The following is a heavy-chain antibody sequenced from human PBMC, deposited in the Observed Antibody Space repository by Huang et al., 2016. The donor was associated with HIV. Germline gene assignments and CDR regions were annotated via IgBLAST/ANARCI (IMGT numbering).Heavy chain of an antibody. CDR2: ISYDGRSD. J-gene: IGHJ5*02. D-gene: IGHD2-15*01. CDR3: AKESRWFSDFDQ. V-gene: IGHV3-30*18. Sequence: QVQLVDSGGGVVQPGTSLRLSCAASGFIFSNFGMHWVCQAPGKGMEWVAVISYDGRSDRYSDSVKGRLTISRDNDKNTLSLEMNRLRHDDTAVYYCAKESRWFSDFDQWGQGTLVTVSS. CDR1: GFIFSNFG.